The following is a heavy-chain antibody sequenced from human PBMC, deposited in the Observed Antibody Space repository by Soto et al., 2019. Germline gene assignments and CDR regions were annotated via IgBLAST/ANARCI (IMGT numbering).Heavy chain of an antibody. V-gene: IGHV1-3*01. CDR2: INAGNGDT. D-gene: IGHD3-10*01. Sequence: ASVKVSCKASGYTFTKYAMHWVRQAPGQRLEWMGWINAGNGDTKYSQKFQDRVTITRDTSASSAYMELSSLRSEDTAVYYCARFVVRGLILNSWFDPWGQGTLVTVSS. J-gene: IGHJ5*02. CDR1: GYTFTKYA. CDR3: ARFVVRGLILNSWFDP.